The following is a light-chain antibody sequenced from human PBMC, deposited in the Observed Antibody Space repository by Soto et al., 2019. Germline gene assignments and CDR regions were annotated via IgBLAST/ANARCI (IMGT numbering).Light chain of an antibody. CDR2: TAS. Sequence: DIQMTQSPSTLSASVGDRVTITCWASQSISSWLAWYQQKPGKAPKLLIYTASSLKSGVPSRFSGSGSGTEFTLTISSLQPDDFATYYCQQYNSYSRETFGQGTKVEIK. CDR1: QSISSW. J-gene: IGKJ1*01. CDR3: QQYNSYSRET. V-gene: IGKV1-5*03.